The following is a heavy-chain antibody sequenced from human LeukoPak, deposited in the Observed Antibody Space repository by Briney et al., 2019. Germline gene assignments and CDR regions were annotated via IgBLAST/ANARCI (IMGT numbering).Heavy chain of an antibody. J-gene: IGHJ4*02. CDR3: ARRIAVAGRGPALLY. D-gene: IGHD6-19*01. V-gene: IGHV4-34*01. CDR1: GGSFSGYY. Sequence: SETLSLTCAVYGGSFSGYYRSWIRQPPGKGLEWIGEINHSGSTNYNPSLKSRVTISVDTSKNQFSLKLSSVTAADTAVYYCARRIAVAGRGPALLYWGQGTLVTVSS. CDR2: INHSGST.